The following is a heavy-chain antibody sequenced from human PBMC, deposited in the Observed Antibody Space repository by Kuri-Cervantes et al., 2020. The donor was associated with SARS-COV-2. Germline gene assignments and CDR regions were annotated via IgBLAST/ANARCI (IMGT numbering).Heavy chain of an antibody. D-gene: IGHD6-13*01. CDR3: ARDSVMPRTWSVTSSWRGVDY. J-gene: IGHJ4*02. CDR1: GFTFSSYW. V-gene: IGHV3-7*05. CDR2: IKQDGSEK. Sequence: GGSLRLSCAASGFTFSSYWMSWVRQAPGKGLEWVANIKQDGSEKYYVNSVKGRFTISRDNAKNSLYLQMNSLRAEDTAVYYCARDSVMPRTWSVTSSWRGVDYWGQGTLVTVSS.